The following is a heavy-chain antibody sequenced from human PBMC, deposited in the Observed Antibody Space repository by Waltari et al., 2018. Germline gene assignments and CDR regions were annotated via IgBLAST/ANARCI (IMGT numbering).Heavy chain of an antibody. J-gene: IGHJ6*03. CDR3: ASHSSTSDYYYYYMDV. Sequence: EVQLVQSGAEVKKPGESLKISCKGSGYSFPNYWIGWVRQMPGKGLVWMGVIYPGDSHTTYSPSFQGQVTISADKSISPAYLQWSSLKASDTAMYYCASHSSTSDYYYYYMDVWGKGTTVTVSS. V-gene: IGHV5-51*01. CDR1: GYSFPNYW. CDR2: IYPGDSHT. D-gene: IGHD6-13*01.